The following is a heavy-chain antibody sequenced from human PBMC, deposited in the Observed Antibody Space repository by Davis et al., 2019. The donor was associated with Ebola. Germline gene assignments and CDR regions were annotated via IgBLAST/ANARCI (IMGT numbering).Heavy chain of an antibody. J-gene: IGHJ4*01. CDR2: INSRNSV. Sequence: PGGSLRLSCVASGFTFSDFAMNWVRQAPGKGLEWVSSINSRNSVNYADSVKGRFTISRDNIGNSLYLQMSSLRAEDTAVYFCFGLVVMGPYYFDYWGHGTQVTVSS. V-gene: IGHV3-69-1*01. CDR3: FGLVVMGPYYFDY. CDR1: GFTFSDFA. D-gene: IGHD3/OR15-3a*01.